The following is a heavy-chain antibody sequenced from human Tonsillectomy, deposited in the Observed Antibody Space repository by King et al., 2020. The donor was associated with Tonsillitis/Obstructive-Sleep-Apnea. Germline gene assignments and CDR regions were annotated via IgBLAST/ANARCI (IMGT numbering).Heavy chain of an antibody. CDR3: ARYRTIFGVLEGDAFDM. Sequence: VQLVESGGGLVQPGGSLRLSCAASGFTFSNYWMTWVRQAPGKGLEWVANINQDGSQKYYVDSVKGRFTISRDNAKNSLYRQMSSLRIEDTAVYYCARYRTIFGVLEGDAFDMWGQGTMVTVSS. CDR2: INQDGSQK. CDR1: GFTFSNYW. D-gene: IGHD3-3*01. J-gene: IGHJ3*02. V-gene: IGHV3-7*01.